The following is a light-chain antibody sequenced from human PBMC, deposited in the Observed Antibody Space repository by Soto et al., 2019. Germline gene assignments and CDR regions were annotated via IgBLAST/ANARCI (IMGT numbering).Light chain of an antibody. CDR1: QGISSY. CDR3: QHLKTYPQT. V-gene: IGKV1-9*01. CDR2: SAS. Sequence: DFQLTQSPSFLSASIGDRVTITCRASQGISSYLAWYQQKPGKPPKLLIYSASTLQSGVPSRFSGSGSGTEFTLTISSLQPEDFATYYCQHLKTYPQTFGQGTKVEI. J-gene: IGKJ1*01.